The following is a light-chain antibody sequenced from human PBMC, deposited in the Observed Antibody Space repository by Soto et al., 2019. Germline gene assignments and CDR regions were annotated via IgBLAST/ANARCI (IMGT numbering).Light chain of an antibody. J-gene: IGLJ1*01. CDR1: SSDVGGYNY. Sequence: QSALTQPASVSGSPGQSITISCTGTSSDVGGYNYVSWYQQHPGKAPKLMIYDVTNRPSGVSNRFSGSKSGNTASLTISGLQAEDEGDYYCRSYTRSNTYVFGTGTKVTV. CDR3: RSYTRSNTYV. V-gene: IGLV2-14*03. CDR2: DVT.